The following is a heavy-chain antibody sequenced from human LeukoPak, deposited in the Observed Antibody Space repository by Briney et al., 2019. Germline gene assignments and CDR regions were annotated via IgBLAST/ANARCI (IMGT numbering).Heavy chain of an antibody. D-gene: IGHD2-2*01. CDR1: GFTFSSYA. CDR2: ISYDGSNK. Sequence: GGSLRLSCAASGFTFSSYAMHWVRQAPGKGLEWVAVISYDGSNKYYADSVKGRFTISRDNSKNTLYLQMNSLRAEDTAVYYCAKCPLRSSTSCFEGNFDYWGRGTLVTVSS. V-gene: IGHV3-30-3*02. J-gene: IGHJ4*02. CDR3: AKCPLRSSTSCFEGNFDY.